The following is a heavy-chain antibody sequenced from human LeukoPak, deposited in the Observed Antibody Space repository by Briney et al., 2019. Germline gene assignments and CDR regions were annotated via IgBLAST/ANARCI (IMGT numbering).Heavy chain of an antibody. Sequence: ASLKLSCKASGYTFTSYAMHWVRQAPGQRLEWMGWINAGTGNTKYSQTFQGRVTMTRDTSTSTVYMELSSLRSEDTAVYYCARVPPGYDSSGYYDYWGQGTLVTVSS. CDR3: ARVPPGYDSSGYYDY. CDR2: INAGTGNT. D-gene: IGHD3-22*01. CDR1: GYTFTSYA. J-gene: IGHJ4*02. V-gene: IGHV1-3*01.